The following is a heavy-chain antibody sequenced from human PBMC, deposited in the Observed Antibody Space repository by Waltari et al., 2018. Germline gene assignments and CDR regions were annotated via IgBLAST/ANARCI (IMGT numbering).Heavy chain of an antibody. D-gene: IGHD5-12*01. Sequence: QLQLQESGPGLGKPSEILSLTCIVSGGSITSNRHYWAWIRQPPGQGLEWIGTMSYNGATYSSPSLKSRVTLSRDTSKNHLSLKLGSVTAADTAVYYCATYIGASIGTAAFDVWGQGTMVTVSS. V-gene: IGHV4-39*02. J-gene: IGHJ3*01. CDR1: GGSITSNRHY. CDR2: MSYNGAT. CDR3: ATYIGASIGTAAFDV.